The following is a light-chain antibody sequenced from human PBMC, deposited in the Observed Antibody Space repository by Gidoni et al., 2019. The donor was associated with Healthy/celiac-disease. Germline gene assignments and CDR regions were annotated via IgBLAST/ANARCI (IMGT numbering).Light chain of an antibody. CDR3: QQSYSGWT. J-gene: IGKJ1*01. V-gene: IGKV1-39*01. Sequence: DIQMTQSPSSLSASVGDRVTITCRASQSISSYLNWYQQKPGKAPKLLIYAASSLQSGVPSRFSGSGSWTDFTLTISSLQPEDFATYYCQQSYSGWTFGQGTKVEIK. CDR2: AAS. CDR1: QSISSY.